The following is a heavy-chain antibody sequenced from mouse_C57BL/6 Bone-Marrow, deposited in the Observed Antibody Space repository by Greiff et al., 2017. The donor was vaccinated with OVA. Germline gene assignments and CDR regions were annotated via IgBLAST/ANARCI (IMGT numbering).Heavy chain of an antibody. CDR1: GFTFSDYG. V-gene: IGHV5-17*01. CDR3: AREGDYPSYAMDD. J-gene: IGHJ4*01. Sequence: EVKLMESGGGLVKPGGSLKLSCAASGFTFSDYGMHWVRQAPEKGLEWVAYISSGSSTIYYADTVKGRFTISRDNAKNTLFLQMTSLRSEDTAMYYCAREGDYPSYAMDDWGQGASVTVSS. CDR2: ISSGSSTI. D-gene: IGHD2-4*01.